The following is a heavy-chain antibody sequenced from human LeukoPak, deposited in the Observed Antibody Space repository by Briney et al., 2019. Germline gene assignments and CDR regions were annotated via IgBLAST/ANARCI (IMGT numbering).Heavy chain of an antibody. CDR1: GYTFTGYY. J-gene: IGHJ4*02. Sequence: ASVKVSCKASGYTFTGYYMHWVRQAPGQGLEWMGWINPNSGGTNYGQQFQGRVTMTRDTSISTAYMELSGLRSDDTAIYFCARGVTTMGVGHFDSWGQGALVTVSS. CDR2: INPNSGGT. CDR3: ARGVTTMGVGHFDS. D-gene: IGHD3-22*01. V-gene: IGHV1-2*02.